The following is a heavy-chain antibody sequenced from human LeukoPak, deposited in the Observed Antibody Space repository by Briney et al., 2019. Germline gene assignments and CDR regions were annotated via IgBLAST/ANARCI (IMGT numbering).Heavy chain of an antibody. J-gene: IGHJ4*02. CDR3: AKAGYSYGFLPFGY. Sequence: GGSLRLSCAASGFTFDDYAMHWVRHAPGKGLEWVSGISWNSGSIVYADSVKGRFTISRDNAKNSLYLQMNSLRAEDTALYYCAKAGYSYGFLPFGYGGQGTLVTVSS. CDR1: GFTFDDYA. V-gene: IGHV3-9*01. D-gene: IGHD5-18*01. CDR2: ISWNSGSI.